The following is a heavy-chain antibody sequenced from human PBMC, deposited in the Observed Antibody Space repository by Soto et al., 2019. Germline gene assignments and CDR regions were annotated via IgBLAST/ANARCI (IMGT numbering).Heavy chain of an antibody. Sequence: ASVKVSCKASGYTFTSYGISWVRQAPGQGLEWMGWISAYNGNTNYAQKLQGRVTMTTDTSTSTAYMELRSLRSDDTAVYYCARPPLNDYGDYGMDVWGQGTTVTVSS. D-gene: IGHD4-17*01. V-gene: IGHV1-18*01. J-gene: IGHJ6*02. CDR3: ARPPLNDYGDYGMDV. CDR2: ISAYNGNT. CDR1: GYTFTSYG.